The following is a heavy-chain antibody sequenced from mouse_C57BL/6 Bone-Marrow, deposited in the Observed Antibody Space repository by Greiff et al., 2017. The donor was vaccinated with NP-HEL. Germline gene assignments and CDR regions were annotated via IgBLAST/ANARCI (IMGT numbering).Heavy chain of an antibody. D-gene: IGHD1-1*01. Sequence: QVQLQQSGAELARPGASVKLSCKASGYTFTSYGISWVKQRTGQGLEWIGEIYPRSGNTYYNEKFKGKATLTADKSSSTAYMELRSLTSEDSAVYVCARAPPITTVVDRGCFDVWGTGTTVTVSS. CDR1: GYTFTSYG. V-gene: IGHV1-81*01. CDR3: ARAPPITTVVDRGCFDV. J-gene: IGHJ1*03. CDR2: IYPRSGNT.